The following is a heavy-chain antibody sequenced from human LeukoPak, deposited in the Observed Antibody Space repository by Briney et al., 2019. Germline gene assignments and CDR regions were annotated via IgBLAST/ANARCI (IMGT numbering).Heavy chain of an antibody. CDR3: ARADYDFWSGYYEFDY. J-gene: IGHJ4*02. D-gene: IGHD3-3*01. CDR2: IVVGSGNT. V-gene: IGHV1-58*01. CDR1: GFTFTISA. Sequence: ASVKVSCKASGFTFTISAVQWVRQARGQRLEWIGWIVVGSGNTNYAQKFQERVTITRDMSTSTAYMELSSLRSEDTAVYYCARADYDFWSGYYEFDYWGQGTLVTVSS.